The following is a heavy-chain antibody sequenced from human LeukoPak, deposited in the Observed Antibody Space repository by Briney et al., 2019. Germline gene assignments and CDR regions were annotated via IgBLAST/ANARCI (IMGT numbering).Heavy chain of an antibody. J-gene: IGHJ3*02. Sequence: SETLSLTCTVSGGSISSSSYYWGWIRQPPGKGLEWIGSIYHSGSTNYNPSLKGRVTISVDKSKNQFSLRLSSVTAADTAVYYCARADSGSLRNAFDIWGQGTMVTVSS. D-gene: IGHD1-26*01. CDR3: ARADSGSLRNAFDI. CDR1: GGSISSSSYY. V-gene: IGHV4-39*07. CDR2: IYHSGST.